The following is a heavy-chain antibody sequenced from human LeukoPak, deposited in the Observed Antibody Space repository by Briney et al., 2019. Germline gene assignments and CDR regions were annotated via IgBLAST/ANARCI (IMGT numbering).Heavy chain of an antibody. J-gene: IGHJ5*02. CDR2: INHSGST. V-gene: IGHV4-34*01. Sequence: SETLSLTCAVYGGSFSGYYWSWIRQPPGKGLEWIGEINHSGSTNYNPSLKSRVTISVDTSKNQFSLKLSSVTAADTAVYYCARAQGSGWLRFHWFDPWGQGTLVTVSS. CDR3: ARAQGSGWLRFHWFDP. CDR1: GGSFSGYY. D-gene: IGHD6-19*01.